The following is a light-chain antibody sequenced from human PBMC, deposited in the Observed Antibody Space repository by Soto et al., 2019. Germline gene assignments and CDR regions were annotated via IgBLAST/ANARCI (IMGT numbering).Light chain of an antibody. J-gene: IGKJ2*01. Sequence: EIVMTQSPATLSVSPGERATLSCLASHSVSSNLAWYQQRPGQAPRLVIYDASTRATAIPGRFSGSGSGIEFTLTISSLQSEYFAVYYCQQYNDWPPYTFGQGTKLEIK. V-gene: IGKV3-15*01. CDR1: HSVSSN. CDR3: QQYNDWPPYT. CDR2: DAS.